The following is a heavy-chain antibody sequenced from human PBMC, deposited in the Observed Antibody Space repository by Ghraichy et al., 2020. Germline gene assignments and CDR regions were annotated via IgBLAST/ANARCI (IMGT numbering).Heavy chain of an antibody. Sequence: GGSLRLSCAASGFTFGRYWMTWVRQAPGKGLECVANIKHDGSEKYYVDSVKGRFTISRDNAKNSLYLQMNSLRAEDMAVYYCARDLWVTAPGIWGQGTMVTVSS. J-gene: IGHJ3*02. CDR2: IKHDGSEK. CDR3: ARDLWVTAPGI. CDR1: GFTFGRYW. V-gene: IGHV3-7*01. D-gene: IGHD2-21*02.